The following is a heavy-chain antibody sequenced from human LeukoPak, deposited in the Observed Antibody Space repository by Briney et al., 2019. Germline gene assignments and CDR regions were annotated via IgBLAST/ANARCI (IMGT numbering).Heavy chain of an antibody. CDR3: ARHPFCSSTSCYDRYGMDV. CDR2: IYPGDSDT. V-gene: IGHV5-51*01. Sequence: GESLKISCKGSGYSFTSYWIGWVRQMPGKGLEWMGIIYPGDSDTRYSPSFQGQVTISADKSISTAYLQWSGLKASDTAMYYCARHPFCSSTSCYDRYGMDVWGQGTTVTVSS. CDR1: GYSFTSYW. D-gene: IGHD2-2*01. J-gene: IGHJ6*02.